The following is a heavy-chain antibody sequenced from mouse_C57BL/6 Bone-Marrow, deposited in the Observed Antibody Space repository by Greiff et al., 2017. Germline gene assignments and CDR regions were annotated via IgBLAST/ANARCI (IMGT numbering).Heavy chain of an antibody. CDR2: IYPRSGNT. D-gene: IGHD2-1*01. CDR1: GYTFTSYG. J-gene: IGHJ2*01. Sequence: QVQLQQSGAELARPGASVKLSCKASGYTFTSYGISWVKQRTGQGLEWIGEIYPRSGNTYYNEKFKGKATLTADKSSSTAYMELRSLTSEDSAVYFCASPYGNYGFDYWGQGTTLTVSS. V-gene: IGHV1-81*01. CDR3: ASPYGNYGFDY.